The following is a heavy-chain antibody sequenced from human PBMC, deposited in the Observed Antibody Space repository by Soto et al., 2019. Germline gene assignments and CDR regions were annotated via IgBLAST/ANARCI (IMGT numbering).Heavy chain of an antibody. CDR1: GYTFTSYD. CDR2: MSPNSGNT. Sequence: ASVKVSCKASGYTFTSYDINWVRQATGQGLEWMGWMSPNSGNTGYAQKFQGRVTMTRDTSMSTAYMELRSLRSEDTAVYYCARVKLQPYYVCPSGYYQYWFDPWGQGILVTVS. V-gene: IGHV1-8*01. J-gene: IGHJ5*02. CDR3: ARVKLQPYYVCPSGYYQYWFDP. D-gene: IGHD3-3*01.